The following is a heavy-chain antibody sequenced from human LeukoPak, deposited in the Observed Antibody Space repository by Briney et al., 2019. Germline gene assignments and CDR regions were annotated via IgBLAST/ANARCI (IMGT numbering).Heavy chain of an antibody. D-gene: IGHD1-26*01. Sequence: SETLSLTCTVSGYSISSGYYWGWIRQPPGKGLEWIGSIYHSGSTYYNPSLKSRVTISVDTSKNQFSLKLSSVTAADTAVYYCARDGRYYYAFDIWGQGTMVTVSS. CDR3: ARDGRYYYAFDI. CDR2: IYHSGST. CDR1: GYSISSGYY. V-gene: IGHV4-38-2*02. J-gene: IGHJ3*02.